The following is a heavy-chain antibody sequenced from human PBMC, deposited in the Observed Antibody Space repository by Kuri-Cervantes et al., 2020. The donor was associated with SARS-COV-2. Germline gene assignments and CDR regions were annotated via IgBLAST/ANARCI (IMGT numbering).Heavy chain of an antibody. CDR1: GGSISSSSYY. Sequence: SETLSLTCTVSGGSISSSSYYWGWIRQSPGKGLEWIGSIYYSGSTYYNPSLKSRVTISVDTSKNQFSLKLSSVTAADTAVYYCARDNVDYYYMDVWGKGTTVTVSS. CDR2: IYYSGST. V-gene: IGHV4-39*02. CDR3: ARDNVDYYYMDV. J-gene: IGHJ6*03. D-gene: IGHD2-21*01.